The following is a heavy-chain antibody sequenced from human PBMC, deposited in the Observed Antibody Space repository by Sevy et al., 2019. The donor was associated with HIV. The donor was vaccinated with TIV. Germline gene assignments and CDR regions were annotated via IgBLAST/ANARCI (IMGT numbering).Heavy chain of an antibody. CDR1: GDSVSSNNAA. Sequence: KQSQTLSLTCAISGDSVSSNNAAWNWIRRSPSRGLEWLGRTFYRSNWYNDYAVSVKGRITINPDTSKNQLSLQLTSVTPEDTAVYYCARDGLTYGGMDVWGQGTTVTVSS. J-gene: IGHJ6*02. CDR2: TFYRSNWYN. CDR3: ARDGLTYGGMDV. V-gene: IGHV6-1*01. D-gene: IGHD1-20*01.